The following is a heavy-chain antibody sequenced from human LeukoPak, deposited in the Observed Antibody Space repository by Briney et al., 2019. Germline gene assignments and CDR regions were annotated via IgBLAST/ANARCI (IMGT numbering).Heavy chain of an antibody. J-gene: IGHJ4*02. CDR3: AKDQYSSGWYGTFDY. CDR2: ISGSGGST. Sequence: GGSLRLSCAASGFTFSSYWMSWVRQAPGKGLEWVSAISGSGGSTYYADSVKGRFTISRDNSKNTLYLQMNSLRAEDTAVYYCAKDQYSSGWYGTFDYWGQGTLVTVSS. V-gene: IGHV3-23*01. CDR1: GFTFSSYW. D-gene: IGHD6-19*01.